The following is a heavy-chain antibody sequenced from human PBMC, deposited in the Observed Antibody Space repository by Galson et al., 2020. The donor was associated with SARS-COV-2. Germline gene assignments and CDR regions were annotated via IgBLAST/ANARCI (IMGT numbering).Heavy chain of an antibody. Sequence: SETLSLTCAVYGGSFSDYYWSWIRQPPGKGLEWIGEINHSGRVNYNPSLKSRVTISADTSKNQFSLRLSSVTAADTAVYYCARRRQDFTMLVVAITGYFYYMDVWGKGTPVTISS. J-gene: IGHJ6*03. CDR3: ARRRQDFTMLVVAITGYFYYMDV. V-gene: IGHV4-34*01. CDR2: INHSGRV. CDR1: GGSFSDYY. D-gene: IGHD3-22*01.